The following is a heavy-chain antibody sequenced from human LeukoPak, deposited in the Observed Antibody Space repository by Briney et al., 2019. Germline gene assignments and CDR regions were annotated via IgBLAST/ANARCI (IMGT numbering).Heavy chain of an antibody. CDR1: GFTFSSYG. V-gene: IGHV3-33*06. CDR2: IWYDGSNK. D-gene: IGHD5-12*01. Sequence: GGSLRLSCAASGFTFSSYGMHWVRQAPGKGLEWVAVIWYDGSNKYYADSVKGRFTISRDNSKNTLYLQMNSLRAEDTAVYYCAKTGSGYYSFDYWGQGTLVTVSS. CDR3: AKTGSGYYSFDY. J-gene: IGHJ4*02.